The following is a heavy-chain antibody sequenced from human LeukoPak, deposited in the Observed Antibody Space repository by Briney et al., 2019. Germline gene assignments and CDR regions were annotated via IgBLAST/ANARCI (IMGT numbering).Heavy chain of an antibody. Sequence: GGSLRLSCAASGFTFSSYWMSWVRQAPGKGLEWVANIKQDGSEKYYVDSVKGRFTISRDNAKNSLYLQMNSLRAEDTAVYYCARDNGYYDFLVVPSVAGDLDYWGQGTLVTVSS. V-gene: IGHV3-7*01. D-gene: IGHD3/OR15-3a*01. CDR1: GFTFSSYW. CDR3: ARDNGYYDFLVVPSVAGDLDY. J-gene: IGHJ4*02. CDR2: IKQDGSEK.